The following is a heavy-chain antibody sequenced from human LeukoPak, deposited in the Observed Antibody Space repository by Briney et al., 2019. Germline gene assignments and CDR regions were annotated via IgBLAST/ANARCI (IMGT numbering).Heavy chain of an antibody. CDR2: IRSKAYGGTT. CDR3: NRGLGGNDLDY. Sequence: GGSLRLSCTASGFTFGDYAMSWFRQAPGKGLEWVGFIRSKAYGGTTEYAASVKGRFTISRDDSKSIAYLQMNSLKTEDTAVYYWNRGLGGNDLDYWGQGTLVTVSS. CDR1: GFTFGDYA. D-gene: IGHD5-12*01. V-gene: IGHV3-49*03. J-gene: IGHJ4*02.